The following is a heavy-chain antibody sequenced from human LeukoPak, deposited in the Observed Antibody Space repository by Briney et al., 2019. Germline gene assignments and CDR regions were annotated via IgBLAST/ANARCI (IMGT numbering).Heavy chain of an antibody. V-gene: IGHV3-21*01. CDR1: GFPFTPYT. CDR3: AREGSSEEFDY. J-gene: IGHJ4*02. Sequence: GGCLRLSCAASGFPFTPYTMNWIRQPPGKGLEWVASMSPSGTYTYYADSVKGRFTVSRDNAKNSLYLQMNSLRAEDTAVYYCAREGSSEEFDYWGQGTLVTVSS. D-gene: IGHD6-19*01. CDR2: MSPSGTYT.